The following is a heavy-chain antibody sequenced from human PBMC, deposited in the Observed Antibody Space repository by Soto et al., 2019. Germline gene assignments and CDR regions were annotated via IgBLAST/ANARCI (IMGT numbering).Heavy chain of an antibody. CDR1: GFTFSIYW. CDR3: VRGPWLVGDVTSFDY. J-gene: IGHJ4*02. V-gene: IGHV3-74*01. Sequence: PGGSLRLSCAASGFTFSIYWMHWVRQAPGKGLVWVSRINSDGSSTSYADSVKGRFTISRDNAKNTLWLQMNSLRADDTAVYYGVRGPWLVGDVTSFDYWGQGS. D-gene: IGHD6-19*01. CDR2: INSDGSST.